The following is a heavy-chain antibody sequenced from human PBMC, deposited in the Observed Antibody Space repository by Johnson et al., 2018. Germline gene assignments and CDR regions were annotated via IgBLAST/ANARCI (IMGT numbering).Heavy chain of an antibody. CDR3: ARQIVVPGDVFDY. CDR1: GFTFSSYW. V-gene: IGHV3-7*01. D-gene: IGHD2-2*01. J-gene: IGHJ4*02. Sequence: VQLVQSGGGLVQPGGSLRLSCVASGFTFSSYWMSWVRQAPGTGLEWVANMNQDGSSEDYVASVKGRFTISRDNAKNSLYLQLNSLTGEDTADYYCARQIVVPGDVFDYWGQGTLVSVSS. CDR2: MNQDGSSE.